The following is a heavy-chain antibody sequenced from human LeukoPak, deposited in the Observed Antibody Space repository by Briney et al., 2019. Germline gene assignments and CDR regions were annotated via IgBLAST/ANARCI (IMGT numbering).Heavy chain of an antibody. Sequence: GESLKISCKGSGYSFTSYWIGWVRQMPGKGLEWMGIIYPGDSDTRYSPSFQGQVPISADKSISTAYLQWSSLKASDTAMYYCARQSLNYGDYGEFDYWGQGTLVTVSS. V-gene: IGHV5-51*01. J-gene: IGHJ4*02. CDR1: GYSFTSYW. D-gene: IGHD4-17*01. CDR3: ARQSLNYGDYGEFDY. CDR2: IYPGDSDT.